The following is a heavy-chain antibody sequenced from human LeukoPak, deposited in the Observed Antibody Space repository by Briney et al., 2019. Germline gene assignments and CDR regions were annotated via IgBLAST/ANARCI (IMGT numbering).Heavy chain of an antibody. V-gene: IGHV3-73*01. D-gene: IGHD7-27*01. Sequence: PGGSLRLSCAASGFTFSGSAMHWVRQASGKGLEWVGRIRSKANSYATAYAASVKGRFTISRDDSKNTAYLQMNSLKTEDTAVYYCTRLSLKVGKYYYYYYGMDVWGQGTTVTVSS. CDR2: IRSKANSYAT. CDR3: TRLSLKVGKYYYYYYGMDV. J-gene: IGHJ6*02. CDR1: GFTFSGSA.